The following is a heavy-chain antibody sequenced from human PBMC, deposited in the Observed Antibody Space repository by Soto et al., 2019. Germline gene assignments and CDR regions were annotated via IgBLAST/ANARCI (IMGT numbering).Heavy chain of an antibody. CDR1: GYTFPSYD. V-gene: IGHV1-8*01. Sequence: ASVKVSCKASGYTFPSYDINWVRQATGQGLEWMGWMNPNSGNTGYAQKFQGRVTMTRNTSISTAYMELSSLRSEDTAVYYCARARTIYDYIWGSSRSAFDIWGQGTMVTVSS. D-gene: IGHD3-16*01. J-gene: IGHJ3*02. CDR3: ARARTIYDYIWGSSRSAFDI. CDR2: MNPNSGNT.